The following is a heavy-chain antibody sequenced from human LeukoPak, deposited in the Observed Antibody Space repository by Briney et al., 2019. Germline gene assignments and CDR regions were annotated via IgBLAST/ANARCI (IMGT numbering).Heavy chain of an antibody. D-gene: IGHD1-26*01. Sequence: ASVKVSCKASGYTFTSYYMHWVRQAPGQGLEWMGIINPSGGSTSYAQKFQGRVTMTRDTSTSTVYMELSSLRSEDTAVDYCARSVGANPSFDYWGQGTLVTVSS. CDR1: GYTFTSYY. CDR3: ARSVGANPSFDY. CDR2: INPSGGST. J-gene: IGHJ4*02. V-gene: IGHV1-46*01.